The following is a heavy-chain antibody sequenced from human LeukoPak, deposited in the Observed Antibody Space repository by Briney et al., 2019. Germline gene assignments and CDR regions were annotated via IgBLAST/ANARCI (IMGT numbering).Heavy chain of an antibody. CDR3: ARVGEYYYDSSEEGIEY. D-gene: IGHD3-22*01. V-gene: IGHV4-34*01. CDR1: GGSFSGYY. CDR2: INHSGST. J-gene: IGHJ4*02. Sequence: SETLSLTCAVYGGSFSGYYWSWIRQPPGKGLEWIGEINHSGSTNYNPSLKSRVTISVDTSKNQFSLKLSSVTAADTAVYYCARVGEYYYDSSEEGIEYWGQGTLVTVSS.